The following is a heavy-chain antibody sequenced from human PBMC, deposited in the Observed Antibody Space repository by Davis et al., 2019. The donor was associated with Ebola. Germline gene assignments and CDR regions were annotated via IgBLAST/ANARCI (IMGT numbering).Heavy chain of an antibody. CDR2: ISGSGGST. CDR3: ARRGLEIYYYYGMDV. D-gene: IGHD3-3*01. Sequence: GSLRLSCAASGFTFSSYAMSWVRQAPGKGLEWVSAISGSGGSTYYADSVKGRFTISRDNSKNTLYLQMNSLRAEDTAVYYCARRGLEIYYYYGMDVWGQGTTVTVSS. V-gene: IGHV3-23*01. J-gene: IGHJ6*02. CDR1: GFTFSSYA.